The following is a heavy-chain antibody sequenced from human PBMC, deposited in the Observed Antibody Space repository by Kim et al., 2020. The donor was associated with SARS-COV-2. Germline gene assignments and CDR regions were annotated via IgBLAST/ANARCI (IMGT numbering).Heavy chain of an antibody. CDR3: ARDAGSSSWYPDWYFDL. Sequence: GGSLRLSCAASGFTFSSYGMHWVRQAPGKGLEWVAVISYDGSNKYYADSVKGRFTISRDNSKNTLYLQMNSLRAEDTAVYYCARDAGSSSWYPDWYFDLWGRGTLVTVSS. V-gene: IGHV3-33*05. CDR1: GFTFSSYG. CDR2: ISYDGSNK. J-gene: IGHJ2*01. D-gene: IGHD6-13*01.